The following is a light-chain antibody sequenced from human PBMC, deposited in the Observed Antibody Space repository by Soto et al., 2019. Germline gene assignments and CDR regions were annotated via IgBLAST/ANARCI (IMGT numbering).Light chain of an antibody. CDR1: QSVSTY. V-gene: IGKV1-5*01. Sequence: DIQMTQSPSSLSASVGDRVTITCRASQSVSTYLNWYQQKPGKAPKLMIYDASSLESGVPSRFSGSVSGTEFTLTISSLQPDDFATYYGQQYKSYSRKTFGQVTKVDIK. CDR3: QQYKSYSRKT. CDR2: DAS. J-gene: IGKJ1*01.